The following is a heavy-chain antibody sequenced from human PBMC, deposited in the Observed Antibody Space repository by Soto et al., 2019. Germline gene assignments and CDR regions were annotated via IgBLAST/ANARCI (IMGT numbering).Heavy chain of an antibody. CDR3: ARHDSSGYYPIWWFDP. CDR2: IYYSGST. V-gene: IGHV4-39*01. Sequence: SETLSLTCTVSGGSISSSSYYWGWIRQPPGKGLEWIGSIYYSGSTYYNPSLKSRVTISVDTSKNQFSLKLSSVTAADTAVYYCARHDSSGYYPIWWFDPWGQGTLVTVSS. CDR1: GGSISSSSYY. J-gene: IGHJ5*02. D-gene: IGHD3-22*01.